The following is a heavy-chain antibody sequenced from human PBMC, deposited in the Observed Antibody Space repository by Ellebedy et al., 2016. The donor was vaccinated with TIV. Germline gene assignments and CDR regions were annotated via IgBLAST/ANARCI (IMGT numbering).Heavy chain of an antibody. CDR1: GYSFTSYG. Sequence: AASVKVSCKASGYSFTSYGISWVRQAPGQGLEWMGWINAYNGNTNIAQKFQGRVTMTTDTSTSTAYMEVRRLRSDDTAVYYCAREIGAGPVVIQYWGQGTLVIVSS. J-gene: IGHJ1*01. V-gene: IGHV1-18*04. D-gene: IGHD6-19*01. CDR2: INAYNGNT. CDR3: AREIGAGPVVIQY.